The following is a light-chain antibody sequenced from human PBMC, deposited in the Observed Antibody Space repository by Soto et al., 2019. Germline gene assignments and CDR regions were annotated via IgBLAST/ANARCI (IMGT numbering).Light chain of an antibody. CDR2: RAS. J-gene: IGKJ1*01. Sequence: DIQMTQSPSTLSASVGDRVTITCRASQSITPWLAWYQQKPGKAPKLLIHRASTLHSGVPSRFSGSESGTEFTLTISSLQPDDFATYYCQQYQTYPWTFGQGTKVEI. V-gene: IGKV1-5*03. CDR3: QQYQTYPWT. CDR1: QSITPW.